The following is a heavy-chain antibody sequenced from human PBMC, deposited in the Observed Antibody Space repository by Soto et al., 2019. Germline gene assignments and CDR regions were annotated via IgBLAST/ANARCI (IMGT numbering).Heavy chain of an antibody. J-gene: IGHJ4*02. CDR2: ISGSGGST. CDR3: AKAPDYDYVWGSYQLSPFDY. V-gene: IGHV3-23*01. D-gene: IGHD3-16*02. CDR1: GFTFSSYA. Sequence: SLRLSCAASGFTFSSYAMSWVRQAPGKGLEWVSAISGSGGSTYYADSVKGRFTISRDNSKNTLYLQMNSLRAEDTAVYYCAKAPDYDYVWGSYQLSPFDYWGQGTLVTVSS.